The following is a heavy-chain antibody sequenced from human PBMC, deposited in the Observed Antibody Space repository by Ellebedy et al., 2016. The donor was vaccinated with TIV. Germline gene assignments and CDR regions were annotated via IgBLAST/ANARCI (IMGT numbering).Heavy chain of an antibody. CDR3: ARERRLDGPKKYSYGFHY. CDR2: IIPILGIA. V-gene: IGHV1-69*04. CDR1: GGTFSSYA. Sequence: ASVKVSCKASGGTFSSYAISWVRQAPGQGLEWMGRIIPILGIANYAQKFQGRVTITADKSTSTAYMELSSLRSEDTAVYYCARERRLDGPKKYSYGFHYWGQGTLVTVSS. D-gene: IGHD5-18*01. J-gene: IGHJ4*02.